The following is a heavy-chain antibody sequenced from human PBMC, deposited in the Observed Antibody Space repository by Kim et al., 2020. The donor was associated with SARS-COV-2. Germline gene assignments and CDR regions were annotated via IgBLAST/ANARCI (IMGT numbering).Heavy chain of an antibody. Sequence: YISVSVQRRFTNTRDNAKDSLYLQMNSLRDADTAVYYCARTIYSSSWFDYWGQGTLVTVSS. V-gene: IGHV3-48*02. CDR3: ARTIYSSSWFDY. J-gene: IGHJ4*02. D-gene: IGHD6-13*01.